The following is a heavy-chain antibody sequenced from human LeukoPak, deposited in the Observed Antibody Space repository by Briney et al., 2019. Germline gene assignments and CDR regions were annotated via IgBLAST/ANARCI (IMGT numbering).Heavy chain of an antibody. CDR1: GGSFSGYY. Sequence: SETLSLTCAVYGGSFSGYYWSRIRQPPGKGLEWIGAINHSGSTNYNPSLKSRVTISVDTSKSKFSLKVSSVTAADTAVYYCARRRAYYYRSGYSWGQGTLVAVSS. V-gene: IGHV4-34*01. J-gene: IGHJ1*01. CDR2: INHSGST. CDR3: ARRRAYYYRSGYS. D-gene: IGHD3-22*01.